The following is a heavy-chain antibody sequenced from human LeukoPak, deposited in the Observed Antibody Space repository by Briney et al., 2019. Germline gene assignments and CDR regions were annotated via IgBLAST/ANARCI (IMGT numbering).Heavy chain of an antibody. CDR2: ISDNSRYI. CDR1: GFTFSSYS. V-gene: IGHV3-21*06. J-gene: IGHJ4*02. Sequence: GGSVRLSCAASGFTFSSYSMTWVRQAPGKGLEWVSSISDNSRYIYYADSMRGRFTISRDNAKNSLYLQMNSLKPEDTAVYCCARVAEAAAFDSWGQGTLVTVSS. CDR3: ARVAEAAAFDS. D-gene: IGHD6-13*01.